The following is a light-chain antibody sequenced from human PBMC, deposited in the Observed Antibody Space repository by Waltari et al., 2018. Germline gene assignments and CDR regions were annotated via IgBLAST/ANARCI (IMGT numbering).Light chain of an antibody. Sequence: DIQMTQSPSSLSASVGDRVTITCRASQSISSYLNWYQQKPGKAPKLLIYAASSLQSGVPSRFSGSGSGTDFTLNISRVEAEDVGVYYCMQPLQTPFTFGGGTKVEIK. V-gene: IGKV1-39*01. CDR3: MQPLQTPFT. J-gene: IGKJ4*01. CDR1: QSISSY. CDR2: AAS.